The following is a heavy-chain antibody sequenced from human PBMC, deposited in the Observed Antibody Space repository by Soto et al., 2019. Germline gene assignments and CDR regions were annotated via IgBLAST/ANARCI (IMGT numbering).Heavy chain of an antibody. Sequence: EVQLVESGGGLVQPGRSLRLSCAASGFTFDDYAMHWVRQAPGKGLEWVSVMSWNSGSIGYADSVKGRFTISRDNAKNALYLQMNSLRAEDTALYYCAKDISTVTTYLSSDWYFDLWGRGTLVTVSS. J-gene: IGHJ2*01. CDR2: MSWNSGSI. V-gene: IGHV3-9*01. CDR3: AKDISTVTTYLSSDWYFDL. D-gene: IGHD4-17*01. CDR1: GFTFDDYA.